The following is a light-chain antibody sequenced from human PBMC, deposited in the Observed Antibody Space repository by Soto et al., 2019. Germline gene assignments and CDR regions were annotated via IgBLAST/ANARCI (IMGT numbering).Light chain of an antibody. V-gene: IGKV1-5*01. Sequence: DIQMTQSPSTLSASVGDRVTITCRASQSISSWLAWYQQKPGKAPKLLIYDASSLESGVPSRFSGSGSWTEFTLTVSSLQPDDFATYYGQQYNSYPRTFGQGTKVEIK. J-gene: IGKJ1*01. CDR1: QSISSW. CDR2: DAS. CDR3: QQYNSYPRT.